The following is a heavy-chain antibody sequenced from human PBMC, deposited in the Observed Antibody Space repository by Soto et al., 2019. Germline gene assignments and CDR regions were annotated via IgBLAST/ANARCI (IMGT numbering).Heavy chain of an antibody. J-gene: IGHJ4*02. CDR1: GGTFSSYA. V-gene: IGHV1-69*13. D-gene: IGHD3-10*01. CDR2: IIPIFGTA. Sequence: ASVKVSCKASGGTFSSYAISWVRQAPRQGLEWMGGIIPIFGTANYAQKFQGRVTITADESTSTAYMELSSLRSEDTAVYYCAKLHGDYYGSGSSSYYFDYWGQGTLVTVSS. CDR3: AKLHGDYYGSGSSSYYFDY.